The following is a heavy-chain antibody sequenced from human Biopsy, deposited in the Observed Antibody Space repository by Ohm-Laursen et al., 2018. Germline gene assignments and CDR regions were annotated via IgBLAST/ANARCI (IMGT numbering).Heavy chain of an antibody. V-gene: IGHV3-9*01. D-gene: IGHD4-17*01. CDR3: TKDQDYGDYSMDV. CDR2: ISWNSDKI. Sequence: SLRLSCAASGFTFDDHAMHWVRQPPGKGLEWVSGISWNSDKIGYADSVKGRFTISRDNAKNSLYLQMNSLRAEDTAFYYCTKDQDYGDYSMDVWGQGTTVTVSS. J-gene: IGHJ6*02. CDR1: GFTFDDHA.